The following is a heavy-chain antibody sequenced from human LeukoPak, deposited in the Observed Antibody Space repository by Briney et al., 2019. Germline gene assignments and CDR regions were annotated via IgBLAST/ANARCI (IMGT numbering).Heavy chain of an antibody. CDR2: INHSGST. CDR3: ARGFDYGDFDY. CDR1: GGPFSGYY. J-gene: IGHJ4*02. D-gene: IGHD4-17*01. V-gene: IGHV4-34*01. Sequence: SETLSLTCAVYGGPFSGYYWSWIRQPPGKGLEWIGEINHSGSTNYNPSLKSRVTISVDTSKNQFSLKLSSVTAADTAVYYCARGFDYGDFDYWGQGTLVTVSS.